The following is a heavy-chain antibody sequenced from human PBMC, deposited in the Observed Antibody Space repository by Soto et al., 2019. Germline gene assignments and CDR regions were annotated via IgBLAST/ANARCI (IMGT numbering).Heavy chain of an antibody. CDR3: ARGRQYQLLAATFDP. CDR1: GGSFSGYY. J-gene: IGHJ5*02. D-gene: IGHD2-2*01. V-gene: IGHV4-34*01. Sequence: QVQLQQWGAGLLKPSETLSLTCAVYGGSFSGYYWSWIRQPPGKGLEWIGEINHSGSTNYNPSLKSRVTISVDTSKNQFSLKLSSVTAAGTAVYYCARGRQYQLLAATFDPWGQGTLVTVSS. CDR2: INHSGST.